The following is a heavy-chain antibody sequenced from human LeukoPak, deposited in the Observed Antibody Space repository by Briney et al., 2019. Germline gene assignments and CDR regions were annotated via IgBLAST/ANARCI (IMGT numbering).Heavy chain of an antibody. CDR1: GGSFSGYY. CDR2: INHSGST. J-gene: IGHJ2*01. D-gene: IGHD4-11*01. CDR3: ARGVSRFSNLKMGAYWYFDL. Sequence: SETLSLTCAVYGGSFSGYYWSWIRQPPGKGLEWIGEINHSGSTNYNPSLKSRVTISVDTSKNQFSLKLSSVTAADTAVYYCARGVSRFSNLKMGAYWYFDLWGRGTLVTVSS. V-gene: IGHV4-34*01.